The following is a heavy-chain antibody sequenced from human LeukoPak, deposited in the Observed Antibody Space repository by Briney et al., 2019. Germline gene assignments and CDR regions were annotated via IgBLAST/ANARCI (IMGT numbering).Heavy chain of an antibody. CDR1: GGSISSSNYY. D-gene: IGHD3-22*01. V-gene: IGHV4-39*01. CDR3: ARQNYYDSSGYYGGFA. Sequence: SETLSLTCTVSGGSISSSNYYWGWIRQPPGKGLGWIGSIYYSGSTYYNPSLKSRVTISVDTSKNQFSLKLSSVTAADTAVYYCARQNYYDSSGYYGGFAWGQGTLVTVSS. J-gene: IGHJ5*02. CDR2: IYYSGST.